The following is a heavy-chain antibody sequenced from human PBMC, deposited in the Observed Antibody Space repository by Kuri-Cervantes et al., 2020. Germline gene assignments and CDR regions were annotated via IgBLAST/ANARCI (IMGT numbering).Heavy chain of an antibody. CDR2: INHSGST. D-gene: IGHD3-16*01. V-gene: IGHV4-34*01. J-gene: IGHJ2*01. CDR3: ARRGGISVGRWYFDL. CDR1: GGSFSGYH. Sequence: ESLKISCAVYGGSFSGYHCTWVRQPPGQGLEWIGEINHSGSTNYNPSLKSRVTISVDTSKNQFSLNLRSVTAADTAMYYCARRGGISVGRWYFDLWGRGTLVTVSS.